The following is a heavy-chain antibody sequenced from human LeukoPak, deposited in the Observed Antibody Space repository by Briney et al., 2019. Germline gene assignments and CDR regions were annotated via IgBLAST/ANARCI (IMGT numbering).Heavy chain of an antibody. CDR3: ARDRYMDLDY. CDR2: INTDGSST. D-gene: IGHD2-2*02. Sequence: PGGSLRLSCVASGFTVSSNYMSWVRQAPGKGLVWVSRINTDGSSTSYADSVKGRFTISRDNAKNTLYLQMNSLRAEDTAVYYCARDRYMDLDYWGQGTLVTVSS. V-gene: IGHV3-74*01. CDR1: GFTVSSNY. J-gene: IGHJ4*02.